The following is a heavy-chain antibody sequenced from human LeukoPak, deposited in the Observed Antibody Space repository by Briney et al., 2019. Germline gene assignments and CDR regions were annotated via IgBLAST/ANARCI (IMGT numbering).Heavy chain of an antibody. V-gene: IGHV4-34*01. D-gene: IGHD3-22*01. J-gene: IGHJ4*02. CDR3: ARGWLLPSFDY. Sequence: SETLSLTCAVYGGSFSGYYWSWIRQPPGKGLEWIGEINHSGSTNYNPSLKSRVTISVDTSKNQFSLKLSSVTAADTAVYYCARGWLLPSFDYWGLGTLVTVSS. CDR2: INHSGST. CDR1: GGSFSGYY.